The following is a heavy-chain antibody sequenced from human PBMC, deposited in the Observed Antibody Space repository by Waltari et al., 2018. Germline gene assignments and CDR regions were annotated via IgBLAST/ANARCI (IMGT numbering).Heavy chain of an antibody. CDR1: GGNFSSYT. CDR2: IIPILGIA. J-gene: IGHJ5*02. D-gene: IGHD3-9*01. Sequence: QVQLVQSGAEVKKPGTSVKVSCKASGGNFSSYTIRWVRQAPGQGLEWMGRIIPILGIANYAQKFQGRVTITADKSTSTAYMELSSLRSEDTAVYYCARVRSGYDITNWFDPWGQGTLVTVSS. CDR3: ARVRSGYDITNWFDP. V-gene: IGHV1-69*02.